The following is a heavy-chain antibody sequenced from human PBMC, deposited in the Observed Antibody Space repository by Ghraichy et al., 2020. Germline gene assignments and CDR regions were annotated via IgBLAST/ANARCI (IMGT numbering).Heavy chain of an antibody. Sequence: GGSLRLSCAASGFTFSSYWMHWVRQAPGKGLVWVSRINSDGSSTLYVDSVKGRFTISRDNAKNTLYLQMNSLRAEDTAVYFCAVGGSFDGFCHGMDVWGQGTTVTVSS. V-gene: IGHV3-74*01. CDR2: INSDGSST. CDR1: GFTFSSYW. CDR3: AVGGSFDGFCHGMDV. D-gene: IGHD1-26*01. J-gene: IGHJ6*02.